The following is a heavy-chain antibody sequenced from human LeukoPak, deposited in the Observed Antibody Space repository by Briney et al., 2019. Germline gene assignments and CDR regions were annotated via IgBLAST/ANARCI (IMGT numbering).Heavy chain of an antibody. CDR1: GFTFSDYY. CDR3: AKGGSSGWYGYYYYYMDV. CDR2: ISSSGSTI. J-gene: IGHJ6*03. D-gene: IGHD6-19*01. Sequence: PGGSLRLSCAASGFTFSDYYMSWIRQAPGKGLEWVSYISSSGSTIYYADSVKGRFTISRDNSKNSLYLQMNSLRTEDTALYYCAKGGSSGWYGYYYYYMDVWGKGTTVTISS. V-gene: IGHV3-11*01.